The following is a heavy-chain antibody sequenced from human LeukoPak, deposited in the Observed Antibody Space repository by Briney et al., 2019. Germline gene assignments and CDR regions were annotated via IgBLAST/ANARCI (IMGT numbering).Heavy chain of an antibody. CDR1: GFTFSSYG. V-gene: IGHV3-33*06. D-gene: IGHD2-15*01. Sequence: GRSLRLSCAASGFTFSSYGMHWVRQAPGKGLEWVAVIWYDGSNKYYADSVKGRFTISRDNSKNTLYLQMNSLRAEDTAVYYCAKEGPQETVVVAATRTNSYYYYGMDVWGQGTTVTVSS. J-gene: IGHJ6*02. CDR2: IWYDGSNK. CDR3: AKEGPQETVVVAATRTNSYYYYGMDV.